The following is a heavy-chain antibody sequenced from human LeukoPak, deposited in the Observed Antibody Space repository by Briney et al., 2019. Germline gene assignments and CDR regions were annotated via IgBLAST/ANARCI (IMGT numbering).Heavy chain of an antibody. J-gene: IGHJ5*02. D-gene: IGHD3-9*01. CDR1: GFTFSSYE. Sequence: GGSLRLSCAASGFTFSSYEMNWVRQAPGKGLEWVSYISSSGSTIYYADSVKGRFTISRDNAKNSLYLQMNSLRAEDTAVYYCARSALGQGYDILTGYPNWFDPWGQGTLVTVSS. CDR3: ARSALGQGYDILTGYPNWFDP. CDR2: ISSSGSTI. V-gene: IGHV3-48*03.